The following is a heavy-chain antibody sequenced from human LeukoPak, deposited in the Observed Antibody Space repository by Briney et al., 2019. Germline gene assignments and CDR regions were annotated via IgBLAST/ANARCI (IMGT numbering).Heavy chain of an antibody. CDR2: IYYSGST. V-gene: IGHV4-39*01. Sequence: SETLSLTCTVSGGSISSSSYYWGWIRQPPGKGLEWIGSIYYSGSTYYNPSLKSRVTISVDTSKNQCSLKLSSVTAADTAVYYCARSTIFGVVIIPNYGMDVWGQGTTVTVSS. J-gene: IGHJ6*02. CDR3: ARSTIFGVVIIPNYGMDV. CDR1: GGSISSSSYY. D-gene: IGHD3-3*01.